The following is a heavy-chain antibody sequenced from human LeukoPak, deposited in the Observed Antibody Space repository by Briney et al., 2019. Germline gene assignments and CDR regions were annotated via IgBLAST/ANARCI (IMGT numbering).Heavy chain of an antibody. D-gene: IGHD4-4*01. J-gene: IGHJ3*02. Sequence: SETLPLTCTVSGGSISSYYWSWIRQPPGKGLEWIGYIYYSGSTNYNPSLKSRVTISVDTSKNQFSLNLSSVTAADTAVYYCARQLTVGSYDAFDIWGQGTMVTVSS. V-gene: IGHV4-59*08. CDR3: ARQLTVGSYDAFDI. CDR2: IYYSGST. CDR1: GGSISSYY.